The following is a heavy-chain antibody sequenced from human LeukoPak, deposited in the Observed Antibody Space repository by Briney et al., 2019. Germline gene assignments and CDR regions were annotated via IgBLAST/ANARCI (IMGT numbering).Heavy chain of an antibody. Sequence: QPGGSLRLSCAASGFTFSNYGMHWVRQAPGKGLEWVALIWYDGSNKYCTDSVKGRLTISRDNSKDTLFLQMNGLRAEDTAVYYCAREGPRGNSQFDYWGQGTLVTVSS. D-gene: IGHD2/OR15-2a*01. CDR1: GFTFSNYG. CDR3: AREGPRGNSQFDY. CDR2: IWYDGSNK. V-gene: IGHV3-33*01. J-gene: IGHJ4*02.